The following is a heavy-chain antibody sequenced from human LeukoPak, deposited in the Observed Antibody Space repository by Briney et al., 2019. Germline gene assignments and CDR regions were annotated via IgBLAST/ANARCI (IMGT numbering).Heavy chain of an antibody. J-gene: IGHJ4*02. Sequence: SETLSLTCTVSGGSINNYYWNWIRQPPGKGLEWIGYIYSSGSTNYNPSLKSRVTISLDTSKNEFSLKLSSVTAADTAVYYCARGGYHDSRGFYSRRLLYFDYWGQGTLVTVSS. V-gene: IGHV4-59*01. CDR1: GGSINNYY. D-gene: IGHD3-22*01. CDR2: IYSSGST. CDR3: ARGGYHDSRGFYSRRLLYFDY.